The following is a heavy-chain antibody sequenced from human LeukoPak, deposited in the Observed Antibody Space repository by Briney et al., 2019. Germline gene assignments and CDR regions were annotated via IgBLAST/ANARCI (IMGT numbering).Heavy chain of an antibody. CDR1: GFTFGDYA. D-gene: IGHD6-6*01. CDR3: ARLVSYHFDP. V-gene: IGHV3-49*04. J-gene: IGHJ5*02. Sequence: GGSLRLSCATSGFTFGDYAMTWVRQAPGKGLECVGFIGSRASGGTTEYAASVKGRFTISRDDSNSIAYLQMNSLKTEDAAVNYCARLVSYHFDPWGQGTLVTVSP. CDR2: IGSRASGGTT.